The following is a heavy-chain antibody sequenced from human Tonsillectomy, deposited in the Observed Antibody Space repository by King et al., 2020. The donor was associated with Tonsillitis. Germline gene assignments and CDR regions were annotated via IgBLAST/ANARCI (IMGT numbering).Heavy chain of an antibody. V-gene: IGHV3-30-3*01. CDR2: ISYDGSNK. D-gene: IGHD5-24*01. CDR3: ARGPFRDGYNVAY. CDR1: GFTLSSYA. J-gene: IGHJ4*02. Sequence: VQLVESGGGVVQPGRSLRLSCAASGFTLSSYAMHWVRQAPGKGLEWVAVISYDGSNKYYADSVRGRFTISRDNSKNTLYLQMNSLRAEDTALFYCARGPFRDGYNVAYWGQGILVTVSS.